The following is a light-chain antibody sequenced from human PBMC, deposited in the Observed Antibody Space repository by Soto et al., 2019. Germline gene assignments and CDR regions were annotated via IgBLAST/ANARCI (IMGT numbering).Light chain of an antibody. J-gene: IGLJ1*01. CDR2: DVS. Sequence: QSVLTQPRSVSGAPGQSVTISCPGTSSDFGGYNYVSWYQQYPGKAPKLMIYDVSKRPSGAPDRFSGSKSGNTASLTISGLQAEDEADYYCYSYAGSYAFYVFGTGTKVTVL. CDR1: SSDFGGYNY. CDR3: YSYAGSYAFYV. V-gene: IGLV2-11*01.